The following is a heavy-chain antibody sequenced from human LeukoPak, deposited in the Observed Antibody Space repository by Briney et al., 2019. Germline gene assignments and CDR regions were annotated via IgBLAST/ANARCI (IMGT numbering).Heavy chain of an antibody. D-gene: IGHD3-3*01. CDR1: GFTFSSYW. CDR3: ARDQGGYYDFWSGYPHDAFDI. Sequence: QPGGSLRLSCAASGFTFSSYWMSWVRQAPGKGLEWVANIKQDGSEKYYVDSVNGRFTIYRDNAKNSLYMQMNSLRAEDTAVYYCARDQGGYYDFWSGYPHDAFDIWGQGTMVTVSS. CDR2: IKQDGSEK. J-gene: IGHJ3*02. V-gene: IGHV3-7*01.